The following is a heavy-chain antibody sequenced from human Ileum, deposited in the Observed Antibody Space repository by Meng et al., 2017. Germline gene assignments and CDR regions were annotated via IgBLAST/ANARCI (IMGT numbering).Heavy chain of an antibody. J-gene: IGHJ4*02. CDR1: GFTFSSYW. Sequence: GESLKISCAASGFTFSSYWMHWVRQAPGKGLVWVSRIIGDGSGANYADSVNGRFTISRDNAKNTLYLHMNSLRVEDTAVYYCAGTHLDAPSWLTNWGQGTLVTVSS. CDR2: IIGDGSGA. V-gene: IGHV3-74*01. D-gene: IGHD3-3*01. CDR3: AGTHLDAPSWLTN.